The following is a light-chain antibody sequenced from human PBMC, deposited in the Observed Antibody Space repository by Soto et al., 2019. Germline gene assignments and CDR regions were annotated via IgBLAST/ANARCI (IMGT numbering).Light chain of an antibody. J-gene: IGKJ2*01. CDR2: HAS. Sequence: EIVMTQSPATLSVSPGETATLSCRASQSVSSNLAWYQQKPGQAPRLLIYHASTRATGIPARFSGSGSGTEFTLTISSLQSEDFAVYYCQQYNNWPMYTFGQGTKLEIK. CDR1: QSVSSN. V-gene: IGKV3-15*01. CDR3: QQYNNWPMYT.